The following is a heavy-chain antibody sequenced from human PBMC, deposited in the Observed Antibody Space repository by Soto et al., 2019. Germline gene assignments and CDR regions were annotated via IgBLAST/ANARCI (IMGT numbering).Heavy chain of an antibody. CDR3: ARDTASYYDFWSGPENYDYGMDV. CDR2: ISAYNGNT. J-gene: IGHJ6*02. Sequence: GASVKVSCKDSGYTVTSYGMSWVRQAPRQGLEWMGWISAYNGNTNYAQKLQGRVTMTTDTSTSTAYMDLRSLRSDDTAVYYCARDTASYYDFWSGPENYDYGMDVWGQGTTVTVSS. D-gene: IGHD3-3*01. V-gene: IGHV1-18*01. CDR1: GYTVTSYG.